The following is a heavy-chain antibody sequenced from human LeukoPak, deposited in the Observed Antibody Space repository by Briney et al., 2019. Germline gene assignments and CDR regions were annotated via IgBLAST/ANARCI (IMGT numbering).Heavy chain of an antibody. Sequence: GESLKTSWKGSGYSFTSYWIGWVRQIPGKGLEWMGIIYPGDSDTRYSTSFQGQVTISADKSISTEYLQWSSLKTSDTAMDYCAGRGTSFDYYYGMDVWGKGTTVTVSS. J-gene: IGHJ6*04. CDR2: IYPGDSDT. CDR3: AGRGTSFDYYYGMDV. V-gene: IGHV5-51*01. D-gene: IGHD1-7*01. CDR1: GYSFTSYW.